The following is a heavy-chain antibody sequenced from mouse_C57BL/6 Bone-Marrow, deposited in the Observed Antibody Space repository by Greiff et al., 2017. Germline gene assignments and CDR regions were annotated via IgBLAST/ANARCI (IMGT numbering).Heavy chain of an antibody. V-gene: IGHV14-4*01. Sequence: VQLQQSGAELVRPGASVKLSCTASGFNIKDDYMHWVKQRPEQGLEWIGWIDPENGDTEYASKFQGKATITADTSSNTAYLQLSSLTSEDTAVYYCTTAIYYGNADYFDYWGQGTTLTVSS. CDR1: GFNIKDDY. CDR3: TTAIYYGNADYFDY. D-gene: IGHD2-1*01. CDR2: IDPENGDT. J-gene: IGHJ2*01.